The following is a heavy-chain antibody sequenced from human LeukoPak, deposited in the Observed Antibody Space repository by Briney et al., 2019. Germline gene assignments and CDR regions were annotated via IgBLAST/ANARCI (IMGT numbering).Heavy chain of an antibody. CDR2: IYYSGST. V-gene: IGHV4-59*08. CDR1: GGSISSYY. CDR3: ARLLFTAFDI. Sequence: SETLSLTCTVSGGSISSYYWSWIRQPPGKGLEWIGYIYYSGSTNYNPSLKSRVTISVDTSKNQFSLKLSSVTAADTAVYYCARLLFTAFDIWGQGTMVTVSS. J-gene: IGHJ3*02.